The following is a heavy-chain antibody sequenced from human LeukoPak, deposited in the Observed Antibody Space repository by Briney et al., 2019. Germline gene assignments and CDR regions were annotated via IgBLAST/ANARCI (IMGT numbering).Heavy chain of an antibody. D-gene: IGHD3-22*01. Sequence: GGSLRLSCAASGFTVSSNYMSWVRQAPGKGLEWVSVIYSGGSTYYADSVKGRFTISRDNSKNTLYLQMNSLRAEDTAVYYCARDRSYYYDSSDYWGQGTLVTVSS. CDR3: ARDRSYYYDSSDY. J-gene: IGHJ4*02. V-gene: IGHV3-66*01. CDR2: IYSGGST. CDR1: GFTVSSNY.